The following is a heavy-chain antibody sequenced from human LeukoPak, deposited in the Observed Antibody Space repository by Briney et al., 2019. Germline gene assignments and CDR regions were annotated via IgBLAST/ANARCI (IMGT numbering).Heavy chain of an antibody. D-gene: IGHD3-22*01. V-gene: IGHV1-18*01. J-gene: IGHJ4*02. CDR1: GYTFTSYG. CDR3: ARRARYYDSSGYYYGGFY. Sequence: GASVKVSCKASGYTFTSYGISWVRQAPGQGLEWMGWISAYNGNTNYAQKLQGRVTMTTDTSTSTAYMELRSLRSDDTAVYYCARRARYYDSSGYYYGGFYWGQGTLVTVSS. CDR2: ISAYNGNT.